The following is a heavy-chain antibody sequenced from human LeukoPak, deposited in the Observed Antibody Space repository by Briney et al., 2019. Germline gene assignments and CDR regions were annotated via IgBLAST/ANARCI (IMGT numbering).Heavy chain of an antibody. CDR1: GFTFSSYA. J-gene: IGHJ5*02. CDR2: ISYDGSNK. V-gene: IGHV3-30*04. Sequence: TGRSLRLSCAASGFTFSSYAMHWVRQAPGKGLEWVAVISYDGSNKYYADSVKGRFTISRDNSKNTLYLQMNSLRAEDTAVYYCAREGIVVVPAAPRYNWFDPWGQGTLVTVSS. CDR3: AREGIVVVPAAPRYNWFDP. D-gene: IGHD2-2*01.